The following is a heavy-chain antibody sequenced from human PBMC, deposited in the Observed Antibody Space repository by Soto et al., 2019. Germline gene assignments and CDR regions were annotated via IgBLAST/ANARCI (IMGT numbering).Heavy chain of an antibody. CDR1: GYTVSSYD. V-gene: IGHV1-8*01. CDR3: AGDMMDP. D-gene: IGHD3-16*01. CDR2: MSPDSGDT. J-gene: IGHJ5*02. Sequence: QVQLVQSGAEVKKPGASVKVSCKASGYTVSSYDINWVRQATGQGLEWMGWMSPDSGDTGYAPSFQGRVAMTRRISINTAYLELSSLTREDTGVYYCAGDMMDPWGQGNVVTVAS.